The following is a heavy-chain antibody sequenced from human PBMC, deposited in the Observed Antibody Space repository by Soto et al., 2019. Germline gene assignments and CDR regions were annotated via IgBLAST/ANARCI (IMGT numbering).Heavy chain of an antibody. J-gene: IGHJ4*02. CDR2: IYYSGTT. CDR3: ARGPRWGLGQFPYYFDY. Sequence: PSETLSLTCTVSGGSINNYYWSWIRQPPGKGLEWIGYIYYSGTTKYNNSLKSRVSISVDTSKNQFSLKLTSVTAADTAVYYCARGPRWGLGQFPYYFDYWGQGTLVTVSS. V-gene: IGHV4-59*01. D-gene: IGHD1-26*01. CDR1: GGSINNYY.